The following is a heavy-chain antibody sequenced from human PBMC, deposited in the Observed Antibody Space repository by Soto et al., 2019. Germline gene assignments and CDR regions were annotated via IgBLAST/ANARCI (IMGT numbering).Heavy chain of an antibody. V-gene: IGHV1-8*01. CDR3: ARGESRVYYYYYYGMDV. CDR1: GYTFTSYD. CDR2: MNPNSGNT. J-gene: IGHJ6*02. D-gene: IGHD3-10*01. Sequence: ASVKVFCKASGYTFTSYDINWVRQATGQGLEWMGWMNPNSGNTGYAQKFQGRVTMTRNTSISTAYMELSSLRSEDTAVYYCARGESRVYYYYYYGMDVWGQGTTVTVSS.